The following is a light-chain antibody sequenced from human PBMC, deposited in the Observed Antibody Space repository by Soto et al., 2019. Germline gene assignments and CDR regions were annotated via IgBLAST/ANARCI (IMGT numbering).Light chain of an antibody. CDR3: QQYASLPIT. V-gene: IGKV1-5*01. J-gene: IGKJ5*01. CDR1: ESISSW. Sequence: DIQLTKFPSPLSESIGNRFVITCRASESISSWLAWYQQKQGKDPKLLIYDVSSLESGVKSRFSGSESGTEFTLTISSLQPDEVATYYCQQYASLPITFGEGTRLEIK. CDR2: DVS.